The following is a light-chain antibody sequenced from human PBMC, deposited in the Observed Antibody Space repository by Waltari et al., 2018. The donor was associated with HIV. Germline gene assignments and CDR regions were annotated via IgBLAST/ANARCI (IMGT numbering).Light chain of an antibody. Sequence: SYELTQPPSVSVSPGQTARITCPGDALPKQYAHCYQQKPGQAPVLVIYKDSERPSGIPERFSGSSSGTTVTLTISGVQAEDEADYYCQSADSSGTYWVFGGGTKLTVL. CDR1: ALPKQY. J-gene: IGLJ3*02. V-gene: IGLV3-25*03. CDR3: QSADSSGTYWV. CDR2: KDS.